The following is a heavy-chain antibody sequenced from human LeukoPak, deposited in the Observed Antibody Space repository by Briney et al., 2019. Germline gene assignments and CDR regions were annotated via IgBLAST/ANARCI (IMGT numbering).Heavy chain of an antibody. CDR2: IYHSGST. CDR1: GYSLSSDYY. Sequence: PSETLSLTCTVSGYSLSSDYYWGWIRQPPGKGLEWIGSIYHSGSTYYNPSLKSRVTISVDTSKNPFSLKLSSVTAADTAVYYCAREGGGSYDYWGQGTLVTVSS. D-gene: IGHD3-10*01. J-gene: IGHJ4*02. CDR3: AREGGGSYDY. V-gene: IGHV4-38-2*02.